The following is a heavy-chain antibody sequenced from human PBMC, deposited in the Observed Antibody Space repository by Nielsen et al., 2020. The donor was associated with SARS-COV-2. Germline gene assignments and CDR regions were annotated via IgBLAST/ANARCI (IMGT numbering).Heavy chain of an antibody. D-gene: IGHD3-3*01. CDR2: ISASGAST. CDR1: GFTFSNYV. CDR3: ARVSFGVVIIFRSSWFDP. Sequence: GGSLRLSCAASGFTFSNYVMNWVRQSPGKGLEWFSAISASGASTYYADSVKGRFTISRDNSKNSLYLQMNSLRAEDTAVYYCARVSFGVVIIFRSSWFDPWGQGTLVTVSS. J-gene: IGHJ5*02. V-gene: IGHV3-23*01.